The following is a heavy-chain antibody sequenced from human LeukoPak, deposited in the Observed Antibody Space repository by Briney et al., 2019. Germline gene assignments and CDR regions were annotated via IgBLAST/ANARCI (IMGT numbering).Heavy chain of an antibody. V-gene: IGHV3-23*01. Sequence: AGSLSLSCRASGFTFSSYVMSWVRQAPGKVLEWVSTTSSSGASTYHTDSVKGPLTRSTHTSQNPLYLQRNSLRAKDPAITDCAKDCQGSGSYRGENFEHWGQGKLVIVSS. CDR2: TSSSGAST. J-gene: IGHJ1*01. CDR3: AKDCQGSGSYRGENFEH. D-gene: IGHD1-26*01. CDR1: GFTFSSYV.